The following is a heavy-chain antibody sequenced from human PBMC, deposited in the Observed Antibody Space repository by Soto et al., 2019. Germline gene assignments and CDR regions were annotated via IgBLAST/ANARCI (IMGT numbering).Heavy chain of an antibody. Sequence: QVQLVQSGAEVKKPGASVKVSCKASGYTFTSYGISWVRQAPGQGLEWMGWIRVYNGNTTNAQKLQGRVTMTTDTSTSNAYMELSSLRSDDTAVYYCARDLLPMDVWGHGTTVTVSS. J-gene: IGHJ6*02. CDR1: GYTFTSYG. V-gene: IGHV1-18*01. CDR2: IRVYNGNT. CDR3: ARDLLPMDV.